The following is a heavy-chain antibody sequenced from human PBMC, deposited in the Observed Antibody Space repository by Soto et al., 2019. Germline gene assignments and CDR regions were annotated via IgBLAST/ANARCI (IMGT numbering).Heavy chain of an antibody. CDR1: GGSVTSHH. CDR2: TSYTGNT. D-gene: IGHD1-26*01. CDR3: RHMHAGVTHYFDP. J-gene: IGHJ5*02. Sequence: SETLSLTCFVSGGSVTSHHWCWIRQFPGQGLAWIAYTSYTGNTNYNPSLQSRVTTSLDTTYNQLSFMLTSMTTAATTAVYYWRHMHAGVTHYFDPWGHGTLVTVSS. V-gene: IGHV4-59*02.